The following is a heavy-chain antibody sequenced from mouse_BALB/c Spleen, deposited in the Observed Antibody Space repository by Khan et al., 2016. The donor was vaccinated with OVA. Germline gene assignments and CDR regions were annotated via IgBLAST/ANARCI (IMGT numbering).Heavy chain of an antibody. CDR1: GFTFSNYW. CDR3: WIVL. J-gene: IGHJ2*01. CDR2: IRLKSDDYVT. Sequence: EVQLVESGAGLVQPGGSMKLSCVASGFTFSNYWMNWVRQSPEKGLEWVAEIRLKSDDYVTHYAESVKGRFTIARDDSKSSVYLEMNNLRAEGTGIYYCWIVLWGQGTTLTVSS. V-gene: IGHV6-6*02. D-gene: IGHD2-12*01.